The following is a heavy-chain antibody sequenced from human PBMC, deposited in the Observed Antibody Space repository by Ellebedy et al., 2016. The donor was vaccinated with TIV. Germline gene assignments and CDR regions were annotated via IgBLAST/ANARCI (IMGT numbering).Heavy chain of an antibody. CDR2: INHSGST. CDR1: GGSFSDYY. Sequence: MPSETLSLTCAASGGSFSDYYWSWIRQPPGEGLEWIGEINHSGSTNYSTSLKSRVTMSLDTSKNQFSLKLSFESAADTALYYCARVGENYDSSGYYPHHFDYWGHGTLVTVSS. D-gene: IGHD3-22*01. CDR3: ARVGENYDSSGYYPHHFDY. V-gene: IGHV4-34*01. J-gene: IGHJ4*01.